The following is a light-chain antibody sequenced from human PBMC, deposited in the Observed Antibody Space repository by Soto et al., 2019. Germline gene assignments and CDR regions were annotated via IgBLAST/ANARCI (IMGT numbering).Light chain of an antibody. CDR3: QQSDNRPLT. Sequence: EIVMTQSPATLSVSPGESVTLSCRASQSVGSNLGWYRQKPGQAPRLLIYGASNRVTGVPARFSGSGSGTEFTLTISGLQSEDFAVYYCQQSDNRPLTFGGGTKVEI. CDR1: QSVGSN. V-gene: IGKV3-15*01. CDR2: GAS. J-gene: IGKJ4*01.